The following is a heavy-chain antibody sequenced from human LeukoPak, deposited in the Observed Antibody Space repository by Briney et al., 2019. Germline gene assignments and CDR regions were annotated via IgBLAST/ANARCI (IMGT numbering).Heavy chain of an antibody. CDR2: IYYSGST. CDR1: GGSISSYN. Sequence: SETLSLTCTVSGGSISSYNWGWIRQPPGKGLEWIGSIYYSGSTYYNPSLKGRVTISVDTSKNQFSLKLTSVTAADTAVFYCARDITFSYFYYWSQGTLVTVSS. V-gene: IGHV4-39*02. J-gene: IGHJ4*02. CDR3: ARDITFSYFYY.